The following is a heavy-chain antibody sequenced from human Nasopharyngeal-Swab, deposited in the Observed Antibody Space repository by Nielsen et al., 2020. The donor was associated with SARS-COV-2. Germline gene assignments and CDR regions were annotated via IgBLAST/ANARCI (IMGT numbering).Heavy chain of an antibody. CDR1: GFTFSSYG. CDR2: ISYGGSNK. J-gene: IGHJ5*02. V-gene: IGHV3-30*18. D-gene: IGHD6-6*01. CDR3: AKAVAPSSS. Sequence: GGSLRLSCAASGFTFSSYGMHWVRQAPGKGLEWVAVISYGGSNKYYADSVKGRFTISRDNSKNTLYLQMNSLRAEDTAVYYCAKAVAPSSSWGQGTLVTVSS.